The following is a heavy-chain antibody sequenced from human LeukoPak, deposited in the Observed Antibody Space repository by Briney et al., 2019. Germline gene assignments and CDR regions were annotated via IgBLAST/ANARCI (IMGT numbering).Heavy chain of an antibody. CDR2: IFYSGST. Sequence: SETLSLTCTVSGGSISSSSYYWGWIRQPPGKGLEWIGMIFYSGSTYYNPSLKSRVTISADTSKNQFSLKVTSVTAADTAVYYCARLGYYYGMDVWGQGTTVSVSS. J-gene: IGHJ6*02. CDR1: GGSISSSSYY. V-gene: IGHV4-39*01. CDR3: ARLGYYYGMDV.